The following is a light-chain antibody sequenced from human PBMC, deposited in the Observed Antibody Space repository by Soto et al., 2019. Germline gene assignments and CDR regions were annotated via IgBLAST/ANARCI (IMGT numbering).Light chain of an antibody. CDR2: EVS. V-gene: IGLV2-8*01. CDR1: SSDVGGYNY. J-gene: IGLJ2*01. Sequence: QSALTQPPSASGSPRQSVTISCTGTSSDVGGYNYVSWYQQHPGKAPKLMIYEVSKRPSGVPDRFSGSKSGSTASLTVSGLQAEDEADYYCSSYAGSNNVVFGGGTKVTVL. CDR3: SSYAGSNNVV.